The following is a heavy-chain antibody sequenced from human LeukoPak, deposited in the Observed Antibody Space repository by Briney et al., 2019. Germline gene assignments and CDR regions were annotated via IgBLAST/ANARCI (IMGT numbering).Heavy chain of an antibody. V-gene: IGHV1-2*02. Sequence: ASVTVSFTASGYTFTVYYMHWVRQAPGQGLEWMGWINPNSGGTNYAQKFQGRVTMTRDTSISKAYMELSRLRSDDTAVYYCARTRGVIRSAPLFDYGGQGTLVTVSS. CDR2: INPNSGGT. CDR3: ARTRGVIRSAPLFDY. J-gene: IGHJ4*02. CDR1: GYTFTVYY. D-gene: IGHD3-10*01.